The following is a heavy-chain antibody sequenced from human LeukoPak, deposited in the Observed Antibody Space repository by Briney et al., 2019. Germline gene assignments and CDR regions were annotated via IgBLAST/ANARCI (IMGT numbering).Heavy chain of an antibody. CDR3: ARVPDYYDSSGYYQRPLEFGY. J-gene: IGHJ4*02. Sequence: PSETLSLTCAVYGGSFSGYYWSWIRQPPGKGLEWIGYIYYSGSTNYNPSLKSRVTISVDTSKNQFSLKLSSVTAADTAVYYCARVPDYYDSSGYYQRPLEFGYWGQGTLVTVSS. D-gene: IGHD3-22*01. CDR2: IYYSGST. CDR1: GGSFSGYY. V-gene: IGHV4-59*01.